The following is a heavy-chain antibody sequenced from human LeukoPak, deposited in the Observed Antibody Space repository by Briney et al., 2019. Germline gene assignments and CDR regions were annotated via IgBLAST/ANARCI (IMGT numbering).Heavy chain of an antibody. V-gene: IGHV3-30*02. D-gene: IGHD6-6*01. Sequence: GGSLRLSCEAPGFDFSSFGMHWVRQAPGKGLEWVAFVRYDGTKINYGDSAKGRFTISRDDSKNTLYLQMNSLRGEDTAVYYCARDRQGLYKEQLVHGGWSDPWGQGTLVTVS. CDR2: VRYDGTKI. CDR3: ARDRQGLYKEQLVHGGWSDP. J-gene: IGHJ5*02. CDR1: GFDFSSFG.